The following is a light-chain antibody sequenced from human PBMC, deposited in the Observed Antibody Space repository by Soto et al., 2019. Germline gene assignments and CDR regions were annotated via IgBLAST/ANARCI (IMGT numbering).Light chain of an antibody. J-gene: IGLJ3*02. CDR2: NNI. Sequence: QSVLTQPPSVSGTPGQRVTISCSGSTSNIGGSAYVYWYQHFPGTAPQLLIYNNIQRPSGVPDRFSGSKSGTSASLAISGLRSDDEADYYCAAWDDSLNSRVFGGGTTLTVL. CDR1: TSNIGGSAY. V-gene: IGLV1-47*01. CDR3: AAWDDSLNSRV.